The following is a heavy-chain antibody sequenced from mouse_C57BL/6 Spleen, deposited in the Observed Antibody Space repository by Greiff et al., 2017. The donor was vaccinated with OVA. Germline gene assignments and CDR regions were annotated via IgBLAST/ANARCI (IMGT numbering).Heavy chain of an antibody. Sequence: EVHLVESGGGLVKPGGSLKLSCAASGFTFSDYGMHWVRQAPEKGLEWVAYISSGSSTIYYADTVKGRFTISRDNAKNTLFLQMTSLRSEDTAMYYCARDWDEGAMDYWGQGTSVTVSS. CDR2: ISSGSSTI. V-gene: IGHV5-17*01. CDR3: ARDWDEGAMDY. D-gene: IGHD4-1*01. J-gene: IGHJ4*01. CDR1: GFTFSDYG.